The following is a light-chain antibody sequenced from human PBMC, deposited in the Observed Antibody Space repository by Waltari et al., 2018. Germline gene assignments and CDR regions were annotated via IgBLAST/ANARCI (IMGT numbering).Light chain of an antibody. CDR1: KSVLYSSNNKNY. J-gene: IGKJ2*03. CDR2: WAS. V-gene: IGKV4-1*01. CDR3: QQYYSTLYS. Sequence: DIVMTQSPDSLAVSLGERATIHCKSSKSVLYSSNNKNYLAWYQQKPGQPPKLLIYWASTRESGVPDRFSGSGSGTDFTLTISSLQAEDVAVYYCQQYYSTLYSFGQGTKLEIK.